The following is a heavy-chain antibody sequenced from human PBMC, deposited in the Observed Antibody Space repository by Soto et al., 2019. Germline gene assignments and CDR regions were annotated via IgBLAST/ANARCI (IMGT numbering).Heavy chain of an antibody. J-gene: IGHJ6*02. V-gene: IGHV1-46*01. CDR3: AGGDIVVVVGHGMDV. Sequence: ASVKVSCKTSGYPFSAYGISWVRQAPGQGLEWMGIINPSGGSTSYAQKFQGRVTMTRDTSTSTVYMELSSLRSEDTAVYYCAGGDIVVVVGHGMDVWGQGTTVTVSS. CDR2: INPSGGST. CDR1: GYPFSAYG. D-gene: IGHD2-15*01.